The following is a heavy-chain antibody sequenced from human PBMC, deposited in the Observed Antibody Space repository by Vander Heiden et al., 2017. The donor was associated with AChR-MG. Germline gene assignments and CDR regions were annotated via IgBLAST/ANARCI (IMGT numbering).Heavy chain of an antibody. J-gene: IGHJ4*02. Sequence: QVQLVQSGAEVKKPGSSVKVSCRASGGTFTSYAISWVRQAPGQGLEWMGGIIPIFGTANYAQKFQGRVTITADKSTSTAYMELSSLRSEETAVYYCARTSSSWYRANYYFDYWCQGTLVTVSS. CDR1: GGTFTSYA. CDR2: IIPIFGTA. D-gene: IGHD6-13*01. CDR3: ARTSSSWYRANYYFDY. V-gene: IGHV1-69*06.